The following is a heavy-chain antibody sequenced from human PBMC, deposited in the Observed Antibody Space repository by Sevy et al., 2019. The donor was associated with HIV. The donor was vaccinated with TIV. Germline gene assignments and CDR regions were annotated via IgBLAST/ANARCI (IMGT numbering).Heavy chain of an antibody. CDR2: ISSSSTYV. J-gene: IGHJ6*02. CDR1: GFTIRTYN. CDR3: AKDLMRIFGVVISFYYYGMDV. V-gene: IGHV3-21*04. D-gene: IGHD3-3*01. Sequence: GGSLRLSCAASGFTIRTYNMNWVRQAPGKGLEWVSSISSSSTYVYYADSVKGRFTISRDNAKNSLYLQMNSLRAEDTAVYYCAKDLMRIFGVVISFYYYGMDVWGQGTTVTVSS.